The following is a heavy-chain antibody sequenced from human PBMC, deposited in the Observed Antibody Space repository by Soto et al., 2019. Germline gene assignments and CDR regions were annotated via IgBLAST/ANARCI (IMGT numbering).Heavy chain of an antibody. J-gene: IGHJ6*02. V-gene: IGHV3-30-3*01. CDR2: ISFDGTKK. Sequence: GGSLRLSCAASGFTFNIYALHWVRQAPGKGLEWVAVISFDGTKKYYSDSVKGRFTISRDNLKNTLYLQMNNLRVEDAALYFCAREDDYGYRYINYGLDVWRQGTTVTVSS. CDR1: GFTFNIYA. D-gene: IGHD4-17*01. CDR3: AREDDYGYRYINYGLDV.